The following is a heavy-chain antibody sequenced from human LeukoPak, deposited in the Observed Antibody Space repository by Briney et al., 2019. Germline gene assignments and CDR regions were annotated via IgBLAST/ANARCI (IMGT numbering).Heavy chain of an antibody. CDR3: ARDRIAAAGSFYYYYGMDV. D-gene: IGHD6-13*01. Sequence: ASVKVSCKASGCTFSSYAISWVRQAPGQGLEWMGRIIPILGIANYAQKFQGRVTIPADKSTSTAYMELSSLRSEDTAVYYCARDRIAAAGSFYYYYGMDVWGQGTTVTVSS. J-gene: IGHJ6*02. CDR2: IIPILGIA. CDR1: GCTFSSYA. V-gene: IGHV1-69*04.